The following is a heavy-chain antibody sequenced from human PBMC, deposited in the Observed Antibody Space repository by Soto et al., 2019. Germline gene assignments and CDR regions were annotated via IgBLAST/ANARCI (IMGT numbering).Heavy chain of an antibody. CDR1: GFSLNTGGLG. D-gene: IGHD2-21*02. CDR2: IYWDGDK. J-gene: IGHJ6*04. V-gene: IGHV2-5*02. CDR3: AHSGFGGACLRSSSPHYYYGRDV. Sequence: SGPTLVNPTQTLTLTCTFSGFSLNTGGLGVGWIRQPPGKALEWLALIYWDGDKRYSPSLKSRLSITKDTSNNQVVLTMTNMEPVDTATYYCAHSGFGGACLRSSSPHYYYGRDVGGKGTTVTVSS.